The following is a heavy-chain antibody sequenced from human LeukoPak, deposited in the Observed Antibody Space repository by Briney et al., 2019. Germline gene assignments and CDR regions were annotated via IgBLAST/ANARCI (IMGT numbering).Heavy chain of an antibody. Sequence: KVSCKGSGYSFTSYWIGWVRQMPGKGLEWMGIIYPGDSDTRYSPSFQGQVTISADKSISTAYLQWSSLKASDTAMYYCARQVHSSNHAFDIWGQGTMVTVSS. D-gene: IGHD2-2*01. CDR1: GYSFTSYW. J-gene: IGHJ3*02. V-gene: IGHV5-51*01. CDR3: ARQVHSSNHAFDI. CDR2: IYPGDSDT.